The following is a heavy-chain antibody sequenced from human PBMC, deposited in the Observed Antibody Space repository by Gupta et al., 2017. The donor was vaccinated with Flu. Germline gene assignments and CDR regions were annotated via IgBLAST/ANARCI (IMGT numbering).Heavy chain of an antibody. CDR1: GFIISDYC. Sequence: QEQLVQSGGGVVQPGPTLRLSCAAAGFIISDYCKHRVGQVPGKRRGCLAVMSDDGSNQWYADSVRGRFTISRDNSEKTLILQMNSLRREDTAVYYCAKGGRHNWNFVGDSWGQGTLVTVSS. J-gene: IGHJ5*01. D-gene: IGHD1-7*01. CDR2: MSDDGSNQ. V-gene: IGHV3-30*18. CDR3: AKGGRHNWNFVGDS.